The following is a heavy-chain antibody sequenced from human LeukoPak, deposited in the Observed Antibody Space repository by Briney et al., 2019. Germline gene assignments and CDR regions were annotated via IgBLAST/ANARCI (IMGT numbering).Heavy chain of an antibody. J-gene: IGHJ6*03. CDR2: IYSSGST. CDR3: ASPGNHYHYMDV. CDR1: SDSINSGNYY. D-gene: IGHD1-14*01. Sequence: SETLSLTCTVSSDSINSGNYYWNWIRQPAGKGLEWIGRIYSSGSTNYNPSLKSRVTISVDTSKNQFSLKLTSVTAADTAVYYCASPGNHYHYMDVWGKGTTVTVSS. V-gene: IGHV4-61*02.